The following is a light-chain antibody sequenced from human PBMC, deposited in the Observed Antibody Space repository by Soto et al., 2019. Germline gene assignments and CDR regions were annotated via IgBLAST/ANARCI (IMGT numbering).Light chain of an antibody. Sequence: DIQMTQSPSSLSASVGDRVTITCQASQDISNYLNWYQQKPGKAPKLLIYDASNLETGVPSRFSGNGSGTHFTFTISSLQPEDIATYYCQQYDHLPRIYTFGQGTKLEIK. CDR1: QDISNY. CDR2: DAS. V-gene: IGKV1-33*01. CDR3: QQYDHLPRIYT. J-gene: IGKJ2*01.